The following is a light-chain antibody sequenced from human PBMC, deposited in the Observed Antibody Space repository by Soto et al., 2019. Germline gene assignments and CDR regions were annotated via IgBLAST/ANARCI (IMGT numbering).Light chain of an antibody. J-gene: IGLJ1*01. CDR1: SSDVGGYNY. V-gene: IGLV2-11*01. CDR2: DVS. Sequence: QSVLTQPRSVSGSPGQSVTISCTGTSSDVGGYNYVSWYQQHPGKAPKLMIYDVSKRPSGVPDRFPGSKSGNTASLTISGLQAEDEADYYCCSYAGSYPYVFGTGTKLTVL. CDR3: CSYAGSYPYV.